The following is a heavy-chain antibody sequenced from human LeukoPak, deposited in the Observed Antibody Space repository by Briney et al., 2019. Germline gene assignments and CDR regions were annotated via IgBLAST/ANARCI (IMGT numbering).Heavy chain of an antibody. D-gene: IGHD1-26*01. CDR3: ARLGSGSYYGYDYFDY. J-gene: IGHJ4*02. Sequence: GSLRLSCAASGFTFDDYGMSWVRQAPGKGLEWVSGINWNGGSTGYADSVKGRFTISRDNAKNSLYLQMNSLRAEDTALYYCARLGSGSYYGYDYFDYWGQGTLVTVSS. V-gene: IGHV3-20*04. CDR2: INWNGGST. CDR1: GFTFDDYG.